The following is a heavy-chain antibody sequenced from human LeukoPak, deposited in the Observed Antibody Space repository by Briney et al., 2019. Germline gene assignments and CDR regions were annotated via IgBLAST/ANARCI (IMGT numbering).Heavy chain of an antibody. Sequence: SETLSLTCAVYGGSFSGYYWSWIRQPPGKGLEWIGEINHSGSTNYNPSLKSRVTISVDTSKNQFSLKLSSVTAADTAVYYCARHVDQLPSYYFDYWGQGTLVTVSS. CDR1: GGSFSGYY. J-gene: IGHJ4*02. CDR2: INHSGST. CDR3: ARHVDQLPSYYFDY. D-gene: IGHD2-2*01. V-gene: IGHV4-34*01.